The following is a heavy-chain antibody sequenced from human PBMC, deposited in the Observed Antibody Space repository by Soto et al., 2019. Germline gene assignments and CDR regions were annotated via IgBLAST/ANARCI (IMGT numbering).Heavy chain of an antibody. V-gene: IGHV1-18*01. D-gene: IGHD6-19*01. J-gene: IGHJ5*02. Sequence: QVQLVQSGAEVKKPGASVKVSCKASGYTFTSYGISWVRQAPGQGLEWMGWISASNGNTNYAQKLQGRVTMTTDTSTSTAYMELRSLRSDDTAVYYCARDIAVAGIRYNWFDPWGQGTLVTVSS. CDR1: GYTFTSYG. CDR2: ISASNGNT. CDR3: ARDIAVAGIRYNWFDP.